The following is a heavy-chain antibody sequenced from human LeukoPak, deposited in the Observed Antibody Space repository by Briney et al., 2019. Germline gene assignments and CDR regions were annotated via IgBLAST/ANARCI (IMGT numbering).Heavy chain of an antibody. CDR2: IYYSGST. CDR3: AVVGGVGAGYYSFDY. D-gene: IGHD1-26*01. Sequence: SETLSLTCTVSGGSISSYYWSWIRQPPGKGLEWIGYIYYSGSTNYNPSLKSRVTISVDTFKNQFSLKLSSVTAADTAVYYCAVVGGVGAGYYSFDYWGQGTLVTVSS. CDR1: GGSISSYY. J-gene: IGHJ4*02. V-gene: IGHV4-59*01.